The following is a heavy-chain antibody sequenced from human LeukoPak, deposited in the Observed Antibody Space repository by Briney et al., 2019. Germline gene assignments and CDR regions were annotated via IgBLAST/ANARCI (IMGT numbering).Heavy chain of an antibody. V-gene: IGHV3-23*01. CDR3: AKDPTMIVVVIPDY. CDR1: GFTFSSDA. J-gene: IGHJ4*02. D-gene: IGHD3-22*01. Sequence: GGSLRLSCAASGFTFSSDAMSWVRQAPGKGLEGVSGISGSGGSTYYADSVKGRFTISSDNSKNTLYLQMNSLRAEDTAVYYCAKDPTMIVVVIPDYWGQGTLVTVSS. CDR2: ISGSGGST.